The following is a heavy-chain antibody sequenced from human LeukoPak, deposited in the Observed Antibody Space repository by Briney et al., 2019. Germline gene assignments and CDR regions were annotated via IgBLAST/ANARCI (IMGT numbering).Heavy chain of an antibody. Sequence: SETLSLTCGVYGGSFSAYYWSWIRQPPGKGLEWIGEIYHSGSTNYNPSLKSRVTISVDTSKNQFSLKLSSVTAADTAVYYCVGRQDTSGYYYVNWGQGTLVTVSS. CDR2: IYHSGST. J-gene: IGHJ4*02. D-gene: IGHD3-22*01. CDR1: GGSFSAYY. V-gene: IGHV4-34*01. CDR3: VGRQDTSGYYYVN.